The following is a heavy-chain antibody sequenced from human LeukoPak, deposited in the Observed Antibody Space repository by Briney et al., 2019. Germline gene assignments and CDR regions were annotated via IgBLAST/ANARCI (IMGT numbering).Heavy chain of an antibody. D-gene: IGHD2-15*01. CDR3: AREFNSFLADCSGGQCLFMS. J-gene: IGHJ4*02. CDR2: IKQDGSEK. V-gene: IGHV3-7*01. CDR1: GFTFSNYW. Sequence: PGGSLRLSCAASGFTFSNYWMSWVRQAPGKGLEWVANIKQDGSEKYYVDSVKGRFTISRDNAKNSLSLQMNSLRAEDTAMYYCAREFNSFLADCSGGQCLFMSWGQGILVTVSS.